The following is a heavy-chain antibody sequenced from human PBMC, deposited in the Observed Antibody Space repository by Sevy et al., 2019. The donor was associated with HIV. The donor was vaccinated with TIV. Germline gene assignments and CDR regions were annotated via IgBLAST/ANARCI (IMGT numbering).Heavy chain of an antibody. V-gene: IGHV3-48*01. J-gene: IGHJ4*02. D-gene: IGHD5-18*01. CDR3: ARGKSGYGYALNY. CDR1: GFTFSSYS. CDR2: ISSSSSTI. Sequence: GGSLRLSCAASGFTFSSYSMNWVRQAPGKGLEWVSYISSSSSTIYYADSVKGRFTISRDNFKNTLYLHMSSLRAEDTAVYYCARGKSGYGYALNYWGQGTLVTVSS.